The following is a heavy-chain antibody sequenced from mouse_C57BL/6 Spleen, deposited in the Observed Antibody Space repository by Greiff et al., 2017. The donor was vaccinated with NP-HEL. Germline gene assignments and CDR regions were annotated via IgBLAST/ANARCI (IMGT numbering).Heavy chain of an antibody. CDR3: TRKEIYYGSSYWYFEV. CDR1: GYTFTSYW. CDR2: IYPGNSDT. Sequence: EVKVVESGTVLARPGASVKMSCKTSGYTFTSYWMHWVKQRPGQGLEWIGAIYPGNSDTSYNQKFKGKAKLTAVTSASTAYMELSSLTNEDSAVYYCTRKEIYYGSSYWYFEVWGTGTTVTVSS. J-gene: IGHJ1*03. V-gene: IGHV1-5*01. D-gene: IGHD1-1*01.